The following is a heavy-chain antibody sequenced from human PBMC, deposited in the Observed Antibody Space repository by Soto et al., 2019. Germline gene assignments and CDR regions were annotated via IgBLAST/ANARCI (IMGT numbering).Heavy chain of an antibody. CDR3: AKNQQWLVGGYDY. CDR1: GFTFSSYG. CDR2: IWYDGSNK. J-gene: IGHJ4*02. Sequence: SLRLSCAASGFTFSSYGMHWVRQAPGKGLEWVAVIWYDGSNKYYADSVKGRFTISRDNSKNTLYLQMNSLRAEDTAVYYCAKNQQWLVGGYDYWGQGTLVTVSS. V-gene: IGHV3-33*06. D-gene: IGHD6-19*01.